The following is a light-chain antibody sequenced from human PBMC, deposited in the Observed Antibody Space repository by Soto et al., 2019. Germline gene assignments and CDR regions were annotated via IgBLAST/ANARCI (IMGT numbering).Light chain of an antibody. J-gene: IGLJ3*02. CDR1: SSNIGSNT. V-gene: IGLV1-44*01. CDR3: AAWDDSLNGWV. Sequence: QPVLTQPPSASGTPGQRVTISCSGSSSNIGSNTVNWYQQLPGTAPKLLIYSNNQRPSGVPDRVSGSKSGTSASLAISGLQSEDEADYYCAAWDDSLNGWVFGGGTKVTVL. CDR2: SNN.